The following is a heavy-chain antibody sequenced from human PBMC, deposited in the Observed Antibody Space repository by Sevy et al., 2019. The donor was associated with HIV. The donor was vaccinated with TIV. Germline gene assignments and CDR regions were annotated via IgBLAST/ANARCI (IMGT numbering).Heavy chain of an antibody. CDR2: ISSSGRYI. Sequence: GGSLRLSCAASGFTFSAYVMNWVRQGPGKGLEWVSSISSSGRYIYYADSVQGRFTISRDNTEDSLYLQMNNLRAEDTAVYYCAKSLEYCTNGVCGYSDYWGQGTLVTVSS. CDR3: AKSLEYCTNGVCGYSDY. D-gene: IGHD2-8*01. V-gene: IGHV3-21*04. CDR1: GFTFSAYV. J-gene: IGHJ4*02.